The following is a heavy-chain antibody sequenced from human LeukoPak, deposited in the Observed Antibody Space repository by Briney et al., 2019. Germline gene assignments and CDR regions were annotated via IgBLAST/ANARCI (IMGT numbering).Heavy chain of an antibody. J-gene: IGHJ4*02. Sequence: GGSLRLSYAASGFTFDDYGMSWVRQAPGKGLEWVSGINWNGGSTGYADSVKGRFTISRDNAKNSLYLQMNSLRAEDTALYHCARVAAAAGLYYFDYWGQGTLVTVSS. CDR3: ARVAAAAGLYYFDY. D-gene: IGHD6-13*01. V-gene: IGHV3-20*01. CDR2: INWNGGST. CDR1: GFTFDDYG.